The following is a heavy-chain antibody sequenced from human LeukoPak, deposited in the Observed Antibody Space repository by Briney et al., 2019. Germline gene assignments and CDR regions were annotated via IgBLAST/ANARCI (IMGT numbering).Heavy chain of an antibody. CDR2: ISGSGGNT. CDR1: GFTVSSYA. V-gene: IGHV3-23*01. J-gene: IGHJ2*01. Sequence: GGSLRLSGAASGFTVSSYAMSWVRQAPGKWLEWVSAISGSGGNTYYADSVKGRFTISRDHSKNTLYLQMNSLRAEDTAVYYCAKGWYFDLWGRGTLVTVSS. CDR3: AKGWYFDL.